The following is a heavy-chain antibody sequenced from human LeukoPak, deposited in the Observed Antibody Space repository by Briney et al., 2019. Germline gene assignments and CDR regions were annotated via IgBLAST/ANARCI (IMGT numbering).Heavy chain of an antibody. V-gene: IGHV3-30*03. Sequence: GRSLRLSCAASEFTFSSYGMHWVRQAPGKGLGWVAVISYDGSNKYYADSVKGRFTISRDNSKNTLYLQMNSLRAEDTAVYYCARALYDYVWGSPIRYYFDYWGQGTLVTVSS. CDR1: EFTFSSYG. CDR2: ISYDGSNK. J-gene: IGHJ4*02. D-gene: IGHD3-16*01. CDR3: ARALYDYVWGSPIRYYFDY.